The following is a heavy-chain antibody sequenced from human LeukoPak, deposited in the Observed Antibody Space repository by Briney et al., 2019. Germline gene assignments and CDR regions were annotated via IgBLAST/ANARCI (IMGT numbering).Heavy chain of an antibody. V-gene: IGHV3-53*01. D-gene: IGHD1-7*01. J-gene: IGHJ4*02. CDR1: DFTVSSKS. CDR2: IYSGGST. Sequence: GGSLRLSCAASDFTVSSKSMSWVRQTPGKGLEWVSVIYSGGSTYYADSVKGRFTISRDNANNTLYLQMNTLRAEDTAVYYCARVRAGTTYFDYWGQGTLVTVSS. CDR3: ARVRAGTTYFDY.